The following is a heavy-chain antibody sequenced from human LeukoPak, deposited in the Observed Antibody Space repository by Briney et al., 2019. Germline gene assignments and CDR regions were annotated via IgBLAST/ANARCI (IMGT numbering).Heavy chain of an antibody. CDR2: ISAYNGNT. D-gene: IGHD3-3*01. J-gene: IGHJ4*02. CDR3: ASSPHFGVVRDFDY. CDR1: GGTFSSYA. Sequence: ASVKVSCKASGGTFSSYAISWVRQAPGQGLEWMGWISAYNGNTNYAQKLQGRVTMTTDTSTSTAYMELRSLRSDDTAVYYCASSPHFGVVRDFDYWGQGTLVTVSS. V-gene: IGHV1-18*01.